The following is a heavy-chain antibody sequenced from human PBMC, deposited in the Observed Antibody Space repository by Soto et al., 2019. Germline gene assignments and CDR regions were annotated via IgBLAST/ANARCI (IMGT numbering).Heavy chain of an antibody. CDR2: ISSNGGST. D-gene: IGHD1-26*01. J-gene: IGHJ4*02. CDR1: GFTFSSYA. Sequence: EVQLVESGGGLVPPGGSLRLSCAASGFTFSSYAMHWVRQAPGKGLEYVSAISSNGGSTYYANSVKGRFTISRDNSKNTLYLQMGSLRAEDMAVYFCARDTKSGSYSLDNWGQGTLVTVSS. CDR3: ARDTKSGSYSLDN. V-gene: IGHV3-64*01.